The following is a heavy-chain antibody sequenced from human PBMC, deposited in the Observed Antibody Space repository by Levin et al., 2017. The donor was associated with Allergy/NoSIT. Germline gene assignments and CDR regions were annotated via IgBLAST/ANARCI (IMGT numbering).Heavy chain of an antibody. CDR1: GGSIRSSY. CDR3: ARWNRSGWDYYFDY. CDR2: IYYSGST. D-gene: IGHD6-19*01. V-gene: IGHV4-59*01. J-gene: IGHJ4*02. Sequence: SQTLSLTCTVSGGSIRSSYWSWIRPPPGKGLEWIGYIYYSGSTNYNPSLKSRVTISVDTSKNQFSLKLSSVTAADTAVYYCARWNRSGWDYYFDYWGQGTLVTVSS.